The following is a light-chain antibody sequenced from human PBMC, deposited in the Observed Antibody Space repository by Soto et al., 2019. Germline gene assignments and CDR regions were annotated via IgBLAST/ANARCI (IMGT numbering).Light chain of an antibody. Sequence: QSVLTQPASVSGSPGQSITISCTGTSSDVGGYNYVSWYQQHPGKAPKLMIYEVSNRPSGVSNRFSGSKSGNTASLTISGLQAEDEADYYCSSYTSSSTPLCFGTGTKLTVL. V-gene: IGLV2-14*01. J-gene: IGLJ1*01. CDR3: SSYTSSSTPLC. CDR2: EVS. CDR1: SSDVGGYNY.